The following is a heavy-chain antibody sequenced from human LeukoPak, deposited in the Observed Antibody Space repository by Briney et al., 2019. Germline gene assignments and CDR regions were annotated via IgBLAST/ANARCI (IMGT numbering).Heavy chain of an antibody. CDR1: GFTFSSYS. D-gene: IGHD4-17*01. CDR2: IKQDGSEK. J-gene: IGHJ6*03. CDR3: ARVIPDYGDSNYMDV. V-gene: IGHV3-7*01. Sequence: GGSLRLSCAASGFTFSSYSMNWVRQAPGKGLEWVANIKQDGSEKYYVDSVKGRFTISRDNAKNSLYLQMNSLRAEDTAVYYCARVIPDYGDSNYMDVWGKGTTVTVSS.